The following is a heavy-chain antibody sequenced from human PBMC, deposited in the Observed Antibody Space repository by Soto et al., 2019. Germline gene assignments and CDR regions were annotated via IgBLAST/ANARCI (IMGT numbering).Heavy chain of an antibody. D-gene: IGHD2-21*02. CDR3: AHRQTDNGDFDY. CDR2: IYWDDDK. CDR1: GFSLSTSGVA. V-gene: IGHV2-5*02. Sequence: QITLKESGPPLVKPTQTLTLTCTFSGFSLSTSGVAVGWIRQAPGKALEWLALIYWDDDKRYSPSLKNRLTITKDTSENQVVLTMTTMDPEDTATYYCAHRQTDNGDFDYWGQGTLVTVSS. J-gene: IGHJ4*02.